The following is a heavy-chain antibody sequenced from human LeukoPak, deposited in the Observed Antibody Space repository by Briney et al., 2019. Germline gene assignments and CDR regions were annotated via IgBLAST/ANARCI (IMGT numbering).Heavy chain of an antibody. CDR1: GYTFTSYY. Sequence: ASVKVSCKASGYTFTSYYMHWVRQAPGQGLEWMGKINPSGGSTSYAQKFQGRVTMTRDMSTSTVYMELSSLRSEDTAVYYCASSPEATYYYYMDVWGKGTTVTVSS. D-gene: IGHD1-14*01. J-gene: IGHJ6*03. CDR3: ASSPEATYYYYMDV. V-gene: IGHV1-46*01. CDR2: INPSGGST.